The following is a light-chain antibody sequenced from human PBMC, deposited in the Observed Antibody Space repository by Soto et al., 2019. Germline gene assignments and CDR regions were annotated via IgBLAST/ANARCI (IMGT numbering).Light chain of an antibody. Sequence: QSVLTQPRSVSGSPGQSVTISCTGTSSDVGIYNYVSWYQQHPGKAPKLIIFDVTKRPSGVPDRFSGSKSGNTASLTISGLQAEDEADYFCCSYGGAYTFLIFGGGTKVTVL. CDR2: DVT. CDR3: CSYGGAYTFLI. V-gene: IGLV2-11*01. CDR1: SSDVGIYNY. J-gene: IGLJ2*01.